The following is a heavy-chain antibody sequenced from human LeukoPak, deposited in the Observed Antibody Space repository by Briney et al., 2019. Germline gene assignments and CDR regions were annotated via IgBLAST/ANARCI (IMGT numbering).Heavy chain of an antibody. Sequence: GGSLRLSCAASGFTFSSYGMHWVRQAPGKGLEWVAFIRYDGSNKYYADSAKGRFTISRDNSKNTLYLQMNSLRAEDTAVYYCAKKAAGLRYFDWIDYWGQGTLVTVSS. CDR3: AKKAAGLRYFDWIDY. CDR1: GFTFSSYG. D-gene: IGHD3-9*01. J-gene: IGHJ4*02. V-gene: IGHV3-30*02. CDR2: IRYDGSNK.